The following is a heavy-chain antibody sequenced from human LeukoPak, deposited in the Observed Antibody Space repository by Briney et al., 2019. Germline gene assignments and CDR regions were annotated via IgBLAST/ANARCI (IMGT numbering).Heavy chain of an antibody. D-gene: IGHD1-26*01. CDR3: AKDCSGSLPQFDY. Sequence: PGGSLRLSCAASGFTFSTYAMSWVRQAPGKGLKWVSGISDSGGTTFYADSVKGRFTISRDNSKNTLYMQMNSLRAEDTAVYYCAKDCSGSLPQFDYWGQGTLVTVSS. CDR1: GFTFSTYA. J-gene: IGHJ4*02. CDR2: ISDSGGTT. V-gene: IGHV3-23*01.